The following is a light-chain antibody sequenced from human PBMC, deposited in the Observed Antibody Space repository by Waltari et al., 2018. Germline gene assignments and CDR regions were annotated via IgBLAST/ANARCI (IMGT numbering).Light chain of an antibody. CDR2: GLN. V-gene: IGLV2-8*01. J-gene: IGLJ2*01. Sequence: QSALTQPPSASGSPGQSVTISCTGTSSDVGGYDYVSWYQQHPGKAPKLVVDGLNKRPSGVPSRFSGSRSGHTASLTVSGLRPEDEADYYCSSYAGSNRVIFGGGTKLTVL. CDR1: SSDVGGYDY. CDR3: SSYAGSNRVI.